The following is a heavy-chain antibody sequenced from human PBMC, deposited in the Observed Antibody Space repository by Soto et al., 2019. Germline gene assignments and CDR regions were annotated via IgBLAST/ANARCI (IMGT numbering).Heavy chain of an antibody. V-gene: IGHV1-69*13. J-gene: IGHJ6*02. CDR3: AVRGVTNPLGYYYGMDA. CDR2: IIPISGRT. D-gene: IGHD3-10*01. Sequence: GASVKVSCQASGGTFTRYALSWVRQAPGQGLEWMGGIIPISGRTNYAQRFQGRVSITADESTTTAYMELASLRSDDTAVYYCAVRGVTNPLGYYYGMDAWGQGTTVTVSS. CDR1: GGTFTRYA.